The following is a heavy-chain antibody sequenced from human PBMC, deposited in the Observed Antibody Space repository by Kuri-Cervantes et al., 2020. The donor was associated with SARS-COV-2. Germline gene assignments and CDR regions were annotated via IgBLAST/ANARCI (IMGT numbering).Heavy chain of an antibody. CDR3: ARDLAAVAGGGWFDP. CDR2: ISSNGGST. Sequence: GGSLRLSCAASGFTFSSYAMHWVRQAPGKGLEYVSAISSNGGSTYYADSVKGRFTISRDNSKNTLYLQMNSLRAEDTAVYYCARDLAAVAGGGWFDPWGQGTLVTVSS. CDR1: GFTFSSYA. D-gene: IGHD6-19*01. V-gene: IGHV3-64*02. J-gene: IGHJ5*02.